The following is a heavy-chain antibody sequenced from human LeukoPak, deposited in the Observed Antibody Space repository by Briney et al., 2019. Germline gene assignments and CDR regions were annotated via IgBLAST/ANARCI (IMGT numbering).Heavy chain of an antibody. CDR1: GFTFDDYA. CDR2: ISWNSGSI. CDR3: AKGKRDRGYSYCPSPFDY. D-gene: IGHD5-18*01. J-gene: IGHJ4*02. V-gene: IGHV3-9*01. Sequence: AGGSLRLSCAASGFTFDDYAMHWVRRAPGKGLEWVSGISWNSGSIGYADSVKGRFTISRANAKNSLYLQMNSLRAEDTALYYCAKGKRDRGYSYCPSPFDYWGQRTLVTV.